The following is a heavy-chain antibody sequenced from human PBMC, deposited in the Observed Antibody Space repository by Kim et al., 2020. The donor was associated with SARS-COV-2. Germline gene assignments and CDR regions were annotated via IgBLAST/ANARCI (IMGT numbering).Heavy chain of an antibody. Sequence: GGSLRLSCAASGFTFSSHWMTWVRQAPGKGLEWVAQLNEDGSDKYYLVSVKGRFTISRDNAKNSVYLQMNSLRAEDTALYYCARDDPGAYYESWRQGTLVTVTS. CDR2: LNEDGSDK. CDR3: ARDDPGAYYES. V-gene: IGHV3-7*01. CDR1: GFTFSSHW. J-gene: IGHJ5*02. D-gene: IGHD3-16*01.